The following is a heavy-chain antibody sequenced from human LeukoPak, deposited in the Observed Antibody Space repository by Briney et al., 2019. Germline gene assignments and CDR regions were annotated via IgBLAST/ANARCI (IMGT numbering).Heavy chain of an antibody. Sequence: GGSLRLSCAASGFTFSSYAMSWVRQAPGKGLEWVSAISGSGGTTYYADSVKGRFTISRDNSKNTLYLQMSSLRAEDTAVYYCAKRASIAAAGTEGYWGQGTLVTVSS. J-gene: IGHJ4*02. CDR1: GFTFSSYA. CDR2: ISGSGGTT. D-gene: IGHD6-13*01. V-gene: IGHV3-23*01. CDR3: AKRASIAAAGTEGY.